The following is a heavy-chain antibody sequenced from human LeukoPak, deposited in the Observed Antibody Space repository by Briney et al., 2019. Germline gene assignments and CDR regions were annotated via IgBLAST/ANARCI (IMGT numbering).Heavy chain of an antibody. CDR2: IIPIFGTA. CDR3: ARAPSPAAGIDY. V-gene: IGHV1-69*13. Sequence: ASVTVSCTASGGTFSSYAISWVRQAPGQGLEWMGGIIPIFGTANYAQKFQGRVTITADESTSTAYMELSSLRSEDTAVYYCARAPSPAAGIDYWGQGTLVTVPS. CDR1: GGTFSSYA. J-gene: IGHJ4*02. D-gene: IGHD6-13*01.